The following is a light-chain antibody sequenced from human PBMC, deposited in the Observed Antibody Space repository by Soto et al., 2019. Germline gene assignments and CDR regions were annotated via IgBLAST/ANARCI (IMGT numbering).Light chain of an antibody. Sequence: IPMTQSPSSLSASVGYRVTATCRATQSTSSYLTWYQQKPGKAPKLLLYAASSLQSGIPSRVSGSGSGTEFTLIISSLQPEDFATYYCQQSYSTPWTFGQGTKVDIK. J-gene: IGKJ1*01. CDR2: AAS. V-gene: IGKV1-39*01. CDR3: QQSYSTPWT. CDR1: QSTSSY.